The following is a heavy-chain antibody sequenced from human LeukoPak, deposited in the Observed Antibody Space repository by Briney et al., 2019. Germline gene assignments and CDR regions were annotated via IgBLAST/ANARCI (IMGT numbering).Heavy chain of an antibody. V-gene: IGHV3-21*05. CDR2: ISSSSSYI. J-gene: IGHJ4*02. CDR1: EFTFSSCE. D-gene: IGHD3-16*02. Sequence: PGGSLRLSCAASEFTFSSCEMNWVRQAPGKGLEWVSYISSSSSYIYYADSVKGRFTISRDNANNSLYLQMHSPKADYTAVYYCARYDYVWGSYRNPTAYYFDYWGQGTLVTVSS. CDR3: ARYDYVWGSYRNPTAYYFDY.